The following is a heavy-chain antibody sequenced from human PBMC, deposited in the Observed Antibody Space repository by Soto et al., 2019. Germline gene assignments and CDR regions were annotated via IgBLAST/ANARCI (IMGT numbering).Heavy chain of an antibody. CDR1: GDSIISGNDY. CDR3: ARTDYGTAYFDP. J-gene: IGHJ5*02. D-gene: IGHD3-10*01. V-gene: IGHV4-30-4*01. CDR2: IFYSGTA. Sequence: PSGTMSLTCTVSGDSIISGNDYLTWIRQPPGKGLEWIGYIFYSGTAYYNPSLKSRLTISVDTSKNQFSLKLSSVTAADTAVYYCARTDYGTAYFDPWGQGSLVTVSS.